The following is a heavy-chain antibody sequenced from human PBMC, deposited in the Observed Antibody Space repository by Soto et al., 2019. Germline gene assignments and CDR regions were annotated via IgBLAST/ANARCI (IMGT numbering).Heavy chain of an antibody. J-gene: IGHJ4*02. D-gene: IGHD6-13*01. CDR2: VKGDGSDT. V-gene: IGHV3-7*01. CDR3: ATSAAAPGNY. Sequence: GGSLRLSCAASGFTFSSYWMSWVRQAPGKGLEWVANVKGDGSDTYYVDSVKGRFTISRDNAKNSLYLQMNSLRAEDTAVYYCATSAAAPGNYWGQGTLVTV. CDR1: GFTFSSYW.